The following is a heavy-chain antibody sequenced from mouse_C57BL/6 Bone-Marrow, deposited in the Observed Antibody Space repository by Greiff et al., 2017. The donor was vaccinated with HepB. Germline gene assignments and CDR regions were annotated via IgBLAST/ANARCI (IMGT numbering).Heavy chain of an antibody. CDR1: GYTFTSYW. CDR2: IDPSDSYT. V-gene: IGHV1-59*01. Sequence: VQLQQPGAELVRPGTSVKLSCKASGYTFTSYWMHWVKQRPGQGLEWIGVIDPSDSYTNYNQKFKGKATLTVDTSSSTAYMQLSSLTSEDSAVYYCGGGGFAYWGQGTLVTVSA. CDR3: GGGGFAY. J-gene: IGHJ3*01.